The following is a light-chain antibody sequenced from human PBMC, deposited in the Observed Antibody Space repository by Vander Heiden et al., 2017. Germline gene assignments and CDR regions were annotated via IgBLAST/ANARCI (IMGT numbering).Light chain of an antibody. CDR2: GAS. V-gene: IGKV3-20*01. CDR1: QSVSSRY. Sequence: EIGLTQSPGTLSLSPGERATISCTASQSVSSRYLAWYQQKPGQSPRLLIYGASSRATGIPDRFSGSGSGADFTLTISRLEPEDFAVYYCQQYGFSLTFGGGTKVEIK. J-gene: IGKJ4*01. CDR3: QQYGFSLT.